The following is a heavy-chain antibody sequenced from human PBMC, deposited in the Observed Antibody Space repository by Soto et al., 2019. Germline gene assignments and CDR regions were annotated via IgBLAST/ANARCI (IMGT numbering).Heavy chain of an antibody. CDR3: ARDTWTYYYDSSGYSDAFDI. D-gene: IGHD3-22*01. V-gene: IGHV3-48*02. CDR1: GFTFSSYS. Sequence: HPGGSLRLSCAASGFTFSSYSMNWVRQAPGKGLEWVSYISSSSSTIYYADSVKGRFTISRDNAKNSLYLQMNSLRDEDTAVYYCARDTWTYYYDSSGYSDAFDIWGQGTMVTVSS. J-gene: IGHJ3*02. CDR2: ISSSSSTI.